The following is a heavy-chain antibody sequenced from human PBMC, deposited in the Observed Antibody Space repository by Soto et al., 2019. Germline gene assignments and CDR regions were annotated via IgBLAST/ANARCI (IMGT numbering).Heavy chain of an antibody. D-gene: IGHD3-3*01. CDR2: INHSGST. J-gene: IGHJ6*02. CDR1: GGSFSGYY. Sequence: SETLSLTCAVYGGSFSGYYWSWIRQPPGKGLEWIGEINHSGSTNYNPSLKSRVTISVDTSKNQFSLKLSSVTAADTAVYYCARERQYYDFWSGYYAPDLNMDVWGQGTTVT. V-gene: IGHV4-34*01. CDR3: ARERQYYDFWSGYYAPDLNMDV.